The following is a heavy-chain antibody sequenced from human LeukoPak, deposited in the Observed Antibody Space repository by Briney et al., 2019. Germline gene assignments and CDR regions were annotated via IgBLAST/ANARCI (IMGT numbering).Heavy chain of an antibody. CDR2: ISAKNGNT. CDR3: ARASDISWPFEN. J-gene: IGHJ1*01. D-gene: IGHD6-13*01. Sequence: ASVKVSCKTSGYSFSNYGIVWVRQAPGQGLEWMGWISAKNGNTKNSQKVQGRVTMTTDSSMGIAYLDLRSLRTDDTAVFYCARASDISWPFENWGQGTLVIVSS. CDR1: GYSFSNYG. V-gene: IGHV1-18*01.